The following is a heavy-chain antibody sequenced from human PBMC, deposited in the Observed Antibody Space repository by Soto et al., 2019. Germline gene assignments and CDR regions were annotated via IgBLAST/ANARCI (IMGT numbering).Heavy chain of an antibody. CDR3: ARHSYYYGSTYGCWLDP. CDR2: IYYSGST. Sequence: SETLSLTCTVSGGSISSYYWSWIRQPPGKGLERIGYIYYSGSTNYNPSLKSRVTISVDTSKNQFSLKLSSLTAADTAVYYCARHSYYYGSTYGCWLDPWGQGTLVTVSS. D-gene: IGHD3-10*01. J-gene: IGHJ5*02. CDR1: GGSISSYY. V-gene: IGHV4-59*08.